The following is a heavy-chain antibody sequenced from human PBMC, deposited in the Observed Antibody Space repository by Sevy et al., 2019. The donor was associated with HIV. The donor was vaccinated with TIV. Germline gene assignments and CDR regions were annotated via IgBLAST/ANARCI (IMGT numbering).Heavy chain of an antibody. Sequence: GESLKISCKGSGYSFTSYWIGWVRQMPGKGLEWMGIIYPGDSDTRYSPSFQGQVTISADKSISTAYLQWSSLKASDTAMYYCARQVMQWLTPRTCDAFDIWGQGTMVTVSS. J-gene: IGHJ3*02. D-gene: IGHD6-19*01. CDR3: ARQVMQWLTPRTCDAFDI. CDR1: GYSFTSYW. CDR2: IYPGDSDT. V-gene: IGHV5-51*01.